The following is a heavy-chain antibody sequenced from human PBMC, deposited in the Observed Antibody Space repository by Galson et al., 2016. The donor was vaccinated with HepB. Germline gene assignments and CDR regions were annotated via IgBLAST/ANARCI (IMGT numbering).Heavy chain of an antibody. CDR3: ARTLVRGVFGKDV. V-gene: IGHV1-8*01. D-gene: IGHD3-10*01. CDR1: GYTFTSYD. CDR2: MNPNSGNT. J-gene: IGHJ6*02. Sequence: SVKVSCKASGYTFTSYDLNWVRQAPGQGLECTGWMNPNSGNTGYAPKFQGIVTMTWDTSISTAYVELSSLTSEDTAVYYCARTLVRGVFGKDVWGQGTTVTVSS.